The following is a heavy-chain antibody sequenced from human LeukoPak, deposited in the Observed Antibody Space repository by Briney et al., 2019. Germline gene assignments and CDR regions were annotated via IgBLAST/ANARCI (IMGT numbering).Heavy chain of an antibody. D-gene: IGHD4-17*01. CDR1: GFTFSSYA. CDR3: ARDPYGDYSILGY. CDR2: ISGSGGST. J-gene: IGHJ4*02. Sequence: GGSLRLSCAASGFTFSSYAMSWVRQAPGKGLEWVSAISGSGGSTYYADSVKGRFTISRDNSKNTLYLQMNSLRAEDTAVYYCARDPYGDYSILGYWGQGTLVTVSS. V-gene: IGHV3-23*01.